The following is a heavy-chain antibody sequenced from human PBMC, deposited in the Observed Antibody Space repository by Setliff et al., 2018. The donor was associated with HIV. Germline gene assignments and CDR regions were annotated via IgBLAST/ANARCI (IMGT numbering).Heavy chain of an antibody. CDR2: VYYSGST. D-gene: IGHD3-3*01. CDR3: ARHVLDYNFWSGYSTQNCFDY. CDR1: GGSISSYY. Sequence: SETLSLTCTVSGGSISSYYWSWIRQPPGKGLEWIGSVYYSGSTYYSPSLKSRLTISVDTSKNQFSLNLSSVTAADTAAYYCARHVLDYNFWSGYSTQNCFDYWGQGTLVTVSS. J-gene: IGHJ4*02. V-gene: IGHV4-59*08.